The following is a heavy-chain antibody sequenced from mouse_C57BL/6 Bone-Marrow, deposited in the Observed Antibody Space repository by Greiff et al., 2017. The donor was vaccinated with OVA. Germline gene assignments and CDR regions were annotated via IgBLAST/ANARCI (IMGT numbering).Heavy chain of an antibody. CDR1: GFTFSSYG. CDR3: ARPQTAQATFWFAY. Sequence: EVQGVESGGDLVKPGGSLKLSCAASGFTFSSYGMSWVRQTPDKRLEWVATISSGGSYTYYPDSVKGRFTISRDNAKNTLYLQMSSLKSEDTAMYYCARPQTAQATFWFAYWGQGTLVTVSA. CDR2: ISSGGSYT. V-gene: IGHV5-6*01. D-gene: IGHD3-2*02. J-gene: IGHJ3*01.